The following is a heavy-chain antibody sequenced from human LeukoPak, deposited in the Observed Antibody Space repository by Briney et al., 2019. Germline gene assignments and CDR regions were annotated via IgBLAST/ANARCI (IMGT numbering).Heavy chain of an antibody. CDR2: ISGSGDYT. CDR1: GFTFSSYG. D-gene: IGHD3-10*01. V-gene: IGHV3-23*01. CDR3: AKVTYGSGTYGAFDS. Sequence: PGGSLRLSCAASGFTFSSYGMTWVRQAPGKGLEWVSGISGSGDYTYYADSVKGRFTISRDNSKNTLYLQMNSLRAEDTAIYYCAKVTYGSGTYGAFDSWGQGTLVTVSS. J-gene: IGHJ4*02.